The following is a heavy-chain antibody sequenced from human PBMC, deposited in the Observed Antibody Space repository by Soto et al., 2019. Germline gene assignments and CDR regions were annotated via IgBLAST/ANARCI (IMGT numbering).Heavy chain of an antibody. CDR3: AHNRGDGDYFQY. CDR1: GFSLTTRGMS. CDR2: IYWDDDK. Sequence: QITLKESGPTLVKPTQTLTLTCGFSGFSLTTRGMSVSWIRQPPGKALEWLSVIYWDDDKRYSPSLKNRLTIGRDTSKDQVVLKMTDMDPLDTATFYCAHNRGDGDYFQYWGQGTLVFVSS. D-gene: IGHD3-16*01. J-gene: IGHJ4*02. V-gene: IGHV2-5*02.